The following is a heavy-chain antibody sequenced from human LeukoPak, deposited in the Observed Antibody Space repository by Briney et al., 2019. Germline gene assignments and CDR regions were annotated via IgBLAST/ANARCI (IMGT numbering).Heavy chain of an antibody. V-gene: IGHV1-69*04. CDR2: IIPILGIP. J-gene: IGHJ4*02. CDR1: GGTFNSYA. CDR3: ARELSWEGLLGY. D-gene: IGHD1-26*01. Sequence: GASVKVSCKASGGTFNSYAISWVRQAPGQGLEWMGRIIPILGIPNYAQKFQGRVTITADKSTSTAYMELSSLRSEDTAVYYCARELSWEGLLGYWGQGTLVTVSS.